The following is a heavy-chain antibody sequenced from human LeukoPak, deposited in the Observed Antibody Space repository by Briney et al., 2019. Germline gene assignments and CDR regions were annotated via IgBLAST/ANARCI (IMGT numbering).Heavy chain of an antibody. D-gene: IGHD1-1*01. V-gene: IGHV4-61*01. CDR3: ARDCDWNDVDYYYGLDV. Sequence: PSETLSLTCTVSGGSVSSASYYWSWIRQPPGKGLEWIGYVYYSGSTNYNPSLKSRVTISVDTSKNQFSLKLTSVTAADTAVYYCARDCDWNDVDYYYGLDVWGRGTTVTVSS. CDR2: VYYSGST. J-gene: IGHJ6*02. CDR1: GGSVSSASYY.